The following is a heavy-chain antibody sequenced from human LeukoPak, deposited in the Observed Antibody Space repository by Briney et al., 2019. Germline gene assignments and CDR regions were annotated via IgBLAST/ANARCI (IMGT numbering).Heavy chain of an antibody. CDR3: ARDTAMVNLFDY. CDR1: GGTFSSYA. D-gene: IGHD5-18*01. V-gene: IGHV1-69*05. J-gene: IGHJ4*02. Sequence: SVKVSCKASGGTFSSYAISWVRQAPGLGLEWMGRIIPIFGTANYAQKFQGRVTITTDESTSTAYMELSSLRSEDTAVYYCARDTAMVNLFDYWGQGTLVTVSS. CDR2: IIPIFGTA.